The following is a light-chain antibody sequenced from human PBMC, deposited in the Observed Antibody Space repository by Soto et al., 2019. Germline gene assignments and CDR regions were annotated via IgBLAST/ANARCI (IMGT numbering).Light chain of an antibody. CDR2: DAS. J-gene: IGKJ2*01. CDR3: QQYDNSPYT. CDR1: QAISNY. V-gene: IGKV1-33*01. Sequence: DIQMTQSPSSLSASVGDRVTITCQASQAISNYLNWYQQKPGKAPKLLIYDASNLETGVPSRFSGSGSGTDFTSTISSLQPEDIATYYCQQYDNSPYTFGQGTKLEIK.